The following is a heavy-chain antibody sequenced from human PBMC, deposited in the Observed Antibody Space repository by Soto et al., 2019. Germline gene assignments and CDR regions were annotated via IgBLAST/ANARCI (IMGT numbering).Heavy chain of an antibody. CDR2: IWSDGGNK. CDR1: GFTFSSYG. V-gene: IGHV3-33*01. Sequence: QVQLVESGGGVVQPGRSLRLSCAASGFTFSSYGMHWVRQAPGKGLEWVAVIWSDGGNKYYADSVKGRFTISRDNSKNTLYLEMNSLRAEDTAVYDCARWGIAAGEYWGQGTLFTVCS. J-gene: IGHJ4*02. D-gene: IGHD6-13*01. CDR3: ARWGIAAGEY.